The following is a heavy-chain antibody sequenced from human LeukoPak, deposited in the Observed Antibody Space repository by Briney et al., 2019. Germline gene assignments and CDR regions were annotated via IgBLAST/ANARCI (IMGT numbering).Heavy chain of an antibody. V-gene: IGHV3-48*01. D-gene: IGHD2/OR15-2a*01. Sequence: GGSLRPTCVASGFTFTSYSMNWVRQAPGKGLEWVSYITSSSTTVFYADSVKGRFTISRDNAKNSVYLQVNSLNVEDTAIYYCTRGKVVLRGTVFDYWGQGTPVTVSS. CDR1: GFTFTSYS. J-gene: IGHJ4*02. CDR3: TRGKVVLRGTVFDY. CDR2: ITSSSTTV.